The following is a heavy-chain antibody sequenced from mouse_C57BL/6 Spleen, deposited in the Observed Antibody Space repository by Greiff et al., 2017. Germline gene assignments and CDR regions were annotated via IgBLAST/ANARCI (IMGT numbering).Heavy chain of an antibody. CDR1: GYAFSSSW. J-gene: IGHJ2*01. D-gene: IGHD1-1*01. V-gene: IGHV1-82*01. CDR3: ARDYYGSSYFDY. Sequence: QVQLQQPGAELVRPGASVKISCKASGYAFSSSWMNWVKQRPGKGLEWIGRIYPGDGDTNYNGKFKGKATLTADKSSSTAYMQLSSLTSEDSAVYFCARDYYGSSYFDYWGQGTTLTVSS. CDR2: IYPGDGDT.